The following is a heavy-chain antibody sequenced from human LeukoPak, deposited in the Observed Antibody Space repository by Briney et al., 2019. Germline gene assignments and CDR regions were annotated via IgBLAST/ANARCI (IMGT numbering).Heavy chain of an antibody. CDR2: INHSGSS. V-gene: IGHV4-34*01. CDR1: GGSFSGYY. D-gene: IGHD3-3*01. J-gene: IGHJ5*02. CDR3: SRLKVLRFLEWLLYRAGWFDP. Sequence: SETLSLTCTVYGGSFSGYYWSWIRQPPGKGLEWIGAINHSGSSNYNPSLKRRVTISVDTSTNKFSLMLSSWPAANTACYYCSRLKVLRFLEWLLYRAGWFDPWGQGTLVTVSS.